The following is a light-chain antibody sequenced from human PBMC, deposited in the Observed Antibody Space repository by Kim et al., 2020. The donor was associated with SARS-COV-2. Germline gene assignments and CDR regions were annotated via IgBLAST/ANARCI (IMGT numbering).Light chain of an antibody. CDR2: DAS. V-gene: IGKV1-5*01. Sequence: DIQMTQSPSTLSASVGDRVTITCRASQSISSWLAWYQQKPGKAPKLLIYDASSFESGVPSRFSGSGSGTEFTLTISSLQPDDFATYYCQQYNSYSWTSGQGTKVDIK. CDR3: QQYNSYSWT. CDR1: QSISSW. J-gene: IGKJ1*01.